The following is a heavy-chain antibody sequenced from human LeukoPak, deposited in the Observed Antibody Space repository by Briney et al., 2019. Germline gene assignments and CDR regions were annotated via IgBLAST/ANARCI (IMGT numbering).Heavy chain of an antibody. Sequence: SETLSLTCTVSGGSISSSYWGWIRQPPGEGLEWIGYVSSNEGTNYNPSLKSRVTILVDTSKNQFSLKLSSVTAADTAVYYCARVRSYYGSVTGKSYYFDYWGQGTLVTVSS. CDR1: GGSISSSY. D-gene: IGHD3-10*01. V-gene: IGHV4-59*01. J-gene: IGHJ4*02. CDR2: VSSNEGT. CDR3: ARVRSYYGSVTGKSYYFDY.